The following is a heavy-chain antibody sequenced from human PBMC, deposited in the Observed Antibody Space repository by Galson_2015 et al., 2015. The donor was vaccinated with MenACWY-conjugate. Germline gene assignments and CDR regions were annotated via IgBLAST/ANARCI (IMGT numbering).Heavy chain of an antibody. J-gene: IGHJ4*02. CDR1: GFTFSSFW. CDR3: ARGLSVAAAVSPFAY. V-gene: IGHV3-74*01. CDR2: MNSDGSST. Sequence: SLRLSCAASGFTFSSFWMHWVRQAPGKGLVWVSRMNSDGSSTSYADSVKGRFTISRANAKNTLYLQMNSLRAEDTAVYYCARGLSVAAAVSPFAYWGQGTLVTVSS. D-gene: IGHD6-13*01.